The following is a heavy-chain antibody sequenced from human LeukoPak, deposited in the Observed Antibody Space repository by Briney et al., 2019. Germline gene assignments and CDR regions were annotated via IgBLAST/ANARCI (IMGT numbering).Heavy chain of an antibody. D-gene: IGHD6-19*01. J-gene: IGHJ4*02. CDR1: GFTFSDSA. V-gene: IGHV3-73*01. CDR3: TRGYSSGWPFDF. CDR2: IRSKADTYAT. Sequence: GGSLKLSCAASGFTFSDSAIHWVRQATGKGLEWVGRIRSKADTYATTYGASLKGRFTISRDDSRNRAYLQMSSLRTEDTAVYYCTRGYSSGWPFDFWGQGTLVTVSS.